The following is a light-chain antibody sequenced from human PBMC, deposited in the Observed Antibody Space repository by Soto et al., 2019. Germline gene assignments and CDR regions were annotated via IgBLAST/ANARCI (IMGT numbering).Light chain of an antibody. Sequence: QSVLTQPPSVSGAPGQRVTISCTGSSSNIGAGYDVHWYQQLPGTAPKLLIYGNSNRPSGVPDRFSGSKSGTSASLAITGLQAEDEADYYCQSYGSSLYYVFGTGTKLTVL. J-gene: IGLJ1*01. CDR3: QSYGSSLYYV. CDR2: GNS. CDR1: SSNIGAGYD. V-gene: IGLV1-40*01.